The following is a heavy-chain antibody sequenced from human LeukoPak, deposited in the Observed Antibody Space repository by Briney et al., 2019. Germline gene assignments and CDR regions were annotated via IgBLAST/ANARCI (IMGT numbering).Heavy chain of an antibody. J-gene: IGHJ4*02. Sequence: GGSLRLSXAASGFTFSSYGMHWVRQAPGKGLEWVAFIRYDGSNKYYADSVKGRFTISRDNSKNTLYLQMNSLRAEDTAVYYCAKDLIAARHFDYWGQGTLVTVSS. D-gene: IGHD6-6*01. CDR3: AKDLIAARHFDY. CDR2: IRYDGSNK. CDR1: GFTFSSYG. V-gene: IGHV3-30*02.